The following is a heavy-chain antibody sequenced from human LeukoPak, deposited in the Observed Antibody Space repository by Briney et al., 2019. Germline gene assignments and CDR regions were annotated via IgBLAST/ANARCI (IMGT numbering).Heavy chain of an antibody. J-gene: IGHJ6*03. D-gene: IGHD4-11*01. Sequence: SETLSLTCAVYGGSLSGNYWSWIRQPPGKGLEWIGEINDSGSTNYNPSLKSRVTISLDTSKSQFSLNLTSATAADTAVYYCARHNDYWNYFYMDVWGKGNAVSVSS. CDR1: GGSLSGNY. CDR2: INDSGST. V-gene: IGHV4-34*01. CDR3: ARHNDYWNYFYMDV.